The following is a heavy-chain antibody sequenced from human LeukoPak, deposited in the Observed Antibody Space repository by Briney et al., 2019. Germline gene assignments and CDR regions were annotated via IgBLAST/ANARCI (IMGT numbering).Heavy chain of an antibody. CDR1: GGSISSGGYY. CDR3: ARAEYDYVWGSYRLGAFDI. J-gene: IGHJ3*02. D-gene: IGHD3-16*02. Sequence: SETLSLTCTVSGGSISSGGYYWSWIRQHPGKGLEWIGYIYYSGTTYYNPSLKNRVTISLDRSENQFSLQLTSVTAADTAVYYCARAEYDYVWGSYRLGAFDIWGQGTMVTVSS. CDR2: IYYSGTT. V-gene: IGHV4-31*03.